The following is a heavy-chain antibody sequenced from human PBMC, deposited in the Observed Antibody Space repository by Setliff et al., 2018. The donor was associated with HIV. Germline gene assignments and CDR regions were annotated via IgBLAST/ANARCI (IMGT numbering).Heavy chain of an antibody. Sequence: KPSETLSLTCTVSGGSMSGYYWSWIRQPPGKRLEWIGYIYIDGNPNYNPSLKSRVTISVDTSKNQFSLSLSSLTAADTAVYYCSSETYYYGSIGYWRSDAFDVWGQGTMVTVSS. CDR1: GGSMSGYY. CDR3: SSETYYYGSIGYWRSDAFDV. J-gene: IGHJ3*01. V-gene: IGHV4-4*08. CDR2: IYIDGNP. D-gene: IGHD3-22*01.